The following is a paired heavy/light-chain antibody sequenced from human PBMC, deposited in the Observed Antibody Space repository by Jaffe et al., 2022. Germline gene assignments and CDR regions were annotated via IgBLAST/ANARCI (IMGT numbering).Heavy chain of an antibody. CDR1: GFTFSSYA. J-gene: IGHJ4*02. CDR3: AKVDRVLLWFRESSYYFDY. D-gene: IGHD3-10*01. CDR2: ISGSGGST. V-gene: IGHV3-23*01. Sequence: EVQLLESGGGLVQPGGSLRLSCAASGFTFSSYAMSWVRQAPGKGLEWVSAISGSGGSTYYADSVKGRFTISRDNSKNTLYLQMNSLRAEDTAVYYCAKVDRVLLWFRESSYYFDYWGQGTLVTVSS.
Light chain of an antibody. J-gene: IGLJ2*01. V-gene: IGLV6-57*02. Sequence: NFMLTQPHSVSESPGKTVTISCTGSSGSIASNYVQWYQQRPGSAPTTVIYEDNQRPSGVPDRFSGSIDSSSNSASLTISGLKTEDEADYYCQSYDSSNFHVVFGGGTKLTVL. CDR1: SGSIASNY. CDR2: EDN. CDR3: QSYDSSNFHVV.